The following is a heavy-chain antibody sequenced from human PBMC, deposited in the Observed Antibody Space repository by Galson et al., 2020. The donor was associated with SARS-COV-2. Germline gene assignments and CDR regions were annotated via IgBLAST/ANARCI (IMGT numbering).Heavy chain of an antibody. V-gene: IGHV1-69*01. J-gene: IGHJ6*02. CDR3: ARDRTLDYDGAGTSGMDV. Sequence: KISCKASGGTFSSYAISWVRQAPGQGLEWMGGIIPIFGTANYAQKFQGRVTITADESTSTAYMELSSLRSEDTAVYYCARDRTLDYDGAGTSGMDVWGPGTTVTVSS. CDR2: IIPIFGTA. D-gene: IGHD3-10*01. CDR1: GGTFSSYA.